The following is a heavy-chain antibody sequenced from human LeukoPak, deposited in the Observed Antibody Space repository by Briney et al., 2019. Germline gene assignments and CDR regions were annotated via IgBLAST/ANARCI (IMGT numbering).Heavy chain of an antibody. Sequence: GGSQRLSCAASGLSIISYGMHWVRQAPGKGLEWVGVISDDGRRKDYADSVKGRFTISRDNSKDTLYLQMNSLRAEDTAVYYCAKRPSDYGDYVSYFDYWGQGTLVTVSS. D-gene: IGHD4-17*01. J-gene: IGHJ4*02. CDR3: AKRPSDYGDYVSYFDY. CDR1: GLSIISYG. V-gene: IGHV3-30*18. CDR2: ISDDGRRK.